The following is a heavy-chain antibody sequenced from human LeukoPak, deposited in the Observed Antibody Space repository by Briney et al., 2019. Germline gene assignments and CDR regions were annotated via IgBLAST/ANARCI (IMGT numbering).Heavy chain of an antibody. CDR3: ASWPVVTPWFDY. Sequence: GGSLRLSCAASGFTFSDYYMSWIRQAPGKGLEWVSYISSSGSTIYYADSVKGRFTISRDNAKNSLYLQMNSLRAEDTAVYYCASWPVVTPWFDYWGQGTLVTVSS. CDR1: GFTFSDYY. V-gene: IGHV3-11*01. D-gene: IGHD4-23*01. J-gene: IGHJ4*02. CDR2: ISSSGSTI.